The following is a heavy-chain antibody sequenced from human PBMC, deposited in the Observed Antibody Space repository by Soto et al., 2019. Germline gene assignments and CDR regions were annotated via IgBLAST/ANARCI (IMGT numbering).Heavy chain of an antibody. CDR1: GFSVSNYA. V-gene: IGHV3-30*18. Sequence: QVQLVESRGGVVQPGRSLRLSCAASGFSVSNYAMHWVRQAPGKGLEWLAIVSYDGDNEYYADSVRGRFTISRDNSKNTLYLQTNNLRHEDTAVYYCAKDGGPVYCNSPGSSAKHFDDWGQGTLVTVYS. CDR3: AKDGGPVYCNSPGSSAKHFDD. D-gene: IGHD2-2*01. CDR2: VSYDGDNE. J-gene: IGHJ4*02.